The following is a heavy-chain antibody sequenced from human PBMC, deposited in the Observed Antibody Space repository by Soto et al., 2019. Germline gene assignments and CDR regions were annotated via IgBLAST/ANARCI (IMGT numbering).Heavy chain of an antibody. CDR2: IIPIFGTA. V-gene: IGHV1-69*01. Sequence: QVQLVQSGAEVKKPGSSVKVSCKASGGTFRSYAISWVRQAPGQGLEWMGGIIPIFGTANYAQKFQGRVTLTADESTSPAYMELSSLRSEDTAVYYCARDNSNTYYDFWVGSPDAFAIWGQGTMDTVSS. J-gene: IGHJ3*02. D-gene: IGHD3-3*01. CDR1: GGTFRSYA. CDR3: ARDNSNTYYDFWVGSPDAFAI.